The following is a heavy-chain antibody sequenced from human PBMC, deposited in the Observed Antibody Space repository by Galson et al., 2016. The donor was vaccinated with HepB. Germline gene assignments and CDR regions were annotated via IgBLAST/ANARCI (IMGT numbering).Heavy chain of an antibody. V-gene: IGHV3-23*01. J-gene: IGHJ5*02. Sequence: SLRLSCAASGFTFSNYVMSWVRQAPGKGLEWVSSISGSGSSTYYADSVKGRFTISRDNSKNTLFLYMNMLRAGDSAIYYCAKVTFDGYDSYPWGQGTLVTVSS. CDR2: ISGSGSST. D-gene: IGHD5-12*01. CDR3: AKVTFDGYDSYP. CDR1: GFTFSNYV.